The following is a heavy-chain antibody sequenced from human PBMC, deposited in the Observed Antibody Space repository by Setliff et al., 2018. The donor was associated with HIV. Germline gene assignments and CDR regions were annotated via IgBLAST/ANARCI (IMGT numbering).Heavy chain of an antibody. J-gene: IGHJ5*01. CDR1: GFTFTNYA. V-gene: IGHV3-23*01. Sequence: GGSLRLSCAASGFTFTNYAMAWVRQAPGKGLEWVSTILANGLTTVYADSAKGRFTISRDNSNNTLYLQMNSLRAEDTALYYCTPIHNYTDHCPDSWGQGTLVTVSS. CDR2: ILANGLTT. D-gene: IGHD2-21*02. CDR3: TPIHNYTDHCPDS.